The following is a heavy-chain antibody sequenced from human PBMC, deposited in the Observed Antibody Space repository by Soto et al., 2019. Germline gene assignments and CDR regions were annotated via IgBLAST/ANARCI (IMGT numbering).Heavy chain of an antibody. CDR2: INPSGGST. V-gene: IGHV1-46*01. CDR3: ARDGLYYGSGSYYPSVNWFDP. J-gene: IGHJ5*02. Sequence: ASVKVSCKASGYTFTSYYMHWVRQAPGQGLEWMGIINPSGGSTSYAQKFQGRVTITRDTSASTAYMELSSLRSEDTAVYYCARDGLYYGSGSYYPSVNWFDPWGQGTLVTVSS. CDR1: GYTFTSYY. D-gene: IGHD3-10*01.